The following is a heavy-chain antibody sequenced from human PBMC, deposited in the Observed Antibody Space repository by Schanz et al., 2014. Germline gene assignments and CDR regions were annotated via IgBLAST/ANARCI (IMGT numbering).Heavy chain of an antibody. CDR3: ARKMKLGVYGGKGHDSLDI. D-gene: IGHD4-17*01. CDR1: GFPFSDYF. Sequence: VQLLESGGGLVQPGGSLRLSCTASGFPFSDYFMAWIRQPPGRGLEWVSYIGNGGVTIYYADSVKGRFTISRDNSKNTVYIQMNSLRAEDTAVYYCARKMKLGVYGGKGHDSLDIWGQGTMVTVSS. CDR2: IGNGGVTI. J-gene: IGHJ3*02. V-gene: IGHV3-11*04.